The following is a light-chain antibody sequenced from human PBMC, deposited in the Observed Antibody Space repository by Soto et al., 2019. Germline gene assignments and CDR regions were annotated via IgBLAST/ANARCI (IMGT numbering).Light chain of an antibody. V-gene: IGKV3-11*01. J-gene: IGKJ4*01. CDR2: DAS. CDR1: QGVSTY. Sequence: EIVVTQSPATLSLSPGDTATLSCRTSQGVSTYLAWYQQEPGQAPSLIIYDASERATGIPARFSGSGSGTDFTLTISSLEPEDFAVYFCQQRSNRPPLTFGGGTKIEIK. CDR3: QQRSNRPPLT.